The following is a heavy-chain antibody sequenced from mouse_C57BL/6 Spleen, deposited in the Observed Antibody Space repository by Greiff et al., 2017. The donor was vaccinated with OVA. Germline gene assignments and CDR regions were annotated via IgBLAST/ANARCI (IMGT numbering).Heavy chain of an antibody. Sequence: QVQLQQSGPELVKPGASVKISCKASGYAFSSSWMNWVKQRPGKGLEWIGRIYPGVGDTNYNGKFKGKATLTADKSSSTAYMQLSSLTSEDSAVYFCARGSSGSYAMDYGGQGTSVTVSS. V-gene: IGHV1-82*01. J-gene: IGHJ4*01. CDR3: ARGSSGSYAMDY. CDR2: IYPGVGDT. CDR1: GYAFSSSW. D-gene: IGHD3-2*02.